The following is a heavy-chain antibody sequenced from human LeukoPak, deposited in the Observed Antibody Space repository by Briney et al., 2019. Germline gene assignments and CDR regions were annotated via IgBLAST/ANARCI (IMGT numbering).Heavy chain of an antibody. CDR2: MNPNSGNT. V-gene: IGHV1-8*01. CDR1: GYTFTSYD. D-gene: IGHD5-12*01. J-gene: IGHJ5*02. Sequence: ASVKVSCKASGYTFTSYDINWVRQATGQGLEWMGWMNPNSGNTGYAQKFQGRVTMTRNTSRSTACMELSSLRSEATAVYYCARASADKSGSGRIWFDPWGQGTLVTVSS. CDR3: ARASADKSGSGRIWFDP.